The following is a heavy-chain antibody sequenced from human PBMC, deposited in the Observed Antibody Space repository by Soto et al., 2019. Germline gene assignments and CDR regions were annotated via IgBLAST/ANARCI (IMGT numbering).Heavy chain of an antibody. D-gene: IGHD4-17*01. CDR3: ARGAATVTPGWFDP. Sequence: SETLSLTCSGSSYSISSSYYWGWIRQTPGKGLEWIASIYHSGSTYYNPSLKSRVTISVDTSKNQFSLKLTSVTAADTAVYYCARGAATVTPGWFDPWGQGIMVTV. CDR2: IYHSGST. V-gene: IGHV4-38-2*02. J-gene: IGHJ5*02. CDR1: SYSISSSYY.